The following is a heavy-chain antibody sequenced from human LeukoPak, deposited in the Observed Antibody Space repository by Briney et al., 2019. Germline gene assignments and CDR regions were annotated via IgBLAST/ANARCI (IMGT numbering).Heavy chain of an antibody. CDR2: IKQDGSEK. CDR1: GFIFSSYW. CDR3: ARYCSSTSCYDRPFDY. J-gene: IGHJ4*02. D-gene: IGHD2-2*01. Sequence: GGSLRLSCAASGFIFSSYWMSWVRQAPGKGLEWVANIKQDGSEKYYVDSVKGRFTISRDNAKNSLYLQMNSLRAEDTAVYYCARYCSSTSCYDRPFDYWGQGTLVTVSS. V-gene: IGHV3-7*01.